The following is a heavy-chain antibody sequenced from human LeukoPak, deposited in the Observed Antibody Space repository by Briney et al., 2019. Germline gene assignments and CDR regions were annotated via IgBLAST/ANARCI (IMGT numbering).Heavy chain of an antibody. J-gene: IGHJ4*02. V-gene: IGHV3-7*01. CDR2: IKQDGSEK. CDR1: GFTFSSYG. D-gene: IGHD3-3*01. CDR3: ARDLVKLSGWSGSNLDY. Sequence: GGSLRLSCAASGFTFSSYGMHWVRQAPGKGLEWVANIKQDGSEKYYVDSVKGRFTISRDNAKNSLYLQMNSLRAEDTAVYYCARDLVKLSGWSGSNLDYWGQGTLVTVSS.